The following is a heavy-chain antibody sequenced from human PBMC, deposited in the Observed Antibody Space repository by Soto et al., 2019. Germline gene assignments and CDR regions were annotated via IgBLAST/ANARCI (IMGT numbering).Heavy chain of an antibody. V-gene: IGHV3-49*04. J-gene: IGHJ4*02. Sequence: PGGSLRLSCTASGFTFGDYAMSWVRQAPGKGLAWVGFIRSKAYGGTTEYAASVKGRFTISRDDSKSIAYMQMNSWKTEDTAVYYCTRDLPASVVAAATPGLGFDYWGQGTLVTVSS. CDR3: TRDLPASVVAAATPGLGFDY. CDR2: IRSKAYGGTT. CDR1: GFTFGDYA. D-gene: IGHD2-15*01.